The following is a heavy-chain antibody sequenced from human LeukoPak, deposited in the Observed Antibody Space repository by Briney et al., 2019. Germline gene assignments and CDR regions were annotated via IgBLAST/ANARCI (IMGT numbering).Heavy chain of an antibody. CDR2: IYTSGST. V-gene: IGHV4-4*07. CDR1: GGSISIYY. D-gene: IGHD3-22*01. Sequence: SETLSLTCTVSGGSISIYYWSWLRQPAGKGLEWFGRIYTSGSTNYNPSLKGRVTMSVETSKNQFSLKLSSVTAADQAAYYRAIDMGGDYYDSSGLYCGHRTLWTVSP. J-gene: IGHJ4*01. CDR3: AIDMGGDYYDSSGLY.